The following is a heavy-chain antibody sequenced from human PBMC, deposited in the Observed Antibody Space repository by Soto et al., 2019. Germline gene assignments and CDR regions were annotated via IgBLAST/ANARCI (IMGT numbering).Heavy chain of an antibody. V-gene: IGHV1-45*02. D-gene: IGHD7-27*01. CDR1: GWIFTFQY. CDR3: ARSATSGDQHFIDS. CDR2: ITPYNGNV. J-gene: IGHJ4*02. Sequence: QMQLLQSGAEVKKTGSSVKISCKTSGWIFTFQYLHWVRQAPGQGLEWLGWITPYNGNVKYAQHFQDRISLTRDNSLTPLFLELRNLRSEDTDLYYCARSATSGDQHFIDSWGQGTLVTVSS.